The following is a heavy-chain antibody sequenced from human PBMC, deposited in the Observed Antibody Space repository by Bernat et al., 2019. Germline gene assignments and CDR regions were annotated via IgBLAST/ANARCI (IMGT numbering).Heavy chain of an antibody. CDR1: GFTFSSYG. J-gene: IGHJ6*03. V-gene: IGHV3-33*01. D-gene: IGHD3-16*01. Sequence: QVQLVESGGGVVQPGRSLRLSCAASGFTFSSYGMHWVRQAPGKGLEWVAVIWYDGSNKYYADSVKGRFNISRDNSKNTLYLQMNSLRAEDTAVYYCARDGGSLGAAYYMDVWGKGTTVTVSS. CDR3: ARDGGSLGAAYYMDV. CDR2: IWYDGSNK.